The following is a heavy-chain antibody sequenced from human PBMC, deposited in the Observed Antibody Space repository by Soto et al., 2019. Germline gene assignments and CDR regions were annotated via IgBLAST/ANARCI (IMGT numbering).Heavy chain of an antibody. CDR2: SNHSGSS. J-gene: IGHJ6*02. Sequence: QVQLQQWGAGLLKPSETLSLTCAVYGGSFSGHYWTWIRQPPGKGLEWIGESNHSGSSSYNPSLKSRVTMSVDTYKYRFSLKVSSVTAADTAVYYCALGGVLNYYYDPMDVWGRGTTVTVSS. V-gene: IGHV4-34*02. CDR3: ALGGVLNYYYDPMDV. D-gene: IGHD3-16*01. CDR1: GGSFSGHY.